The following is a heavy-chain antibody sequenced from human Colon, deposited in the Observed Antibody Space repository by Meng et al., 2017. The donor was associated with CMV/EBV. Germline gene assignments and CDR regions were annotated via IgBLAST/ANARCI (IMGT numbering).Heavy chain of an antibody. V-gene: IGHV4-34*01. Sequence: QVRLQQLGAGLLKPSETLSLTCALYGGSFSPYYWSWIRQSPGKGLEWIAEIDHTGSTNYNPSLKSRVTISIDTSNGHFSLNLTSATAADTAVYYCARGGGTPIRGVLPFDFWGQGTLVTVSS. D-gene: IGHD3-10*01. CDR2: IDHTGST. J-gene: IGHJ4*02. CDR3: ARGGGTPIRGVLPFDF. CDR1: GGSFSPYY.